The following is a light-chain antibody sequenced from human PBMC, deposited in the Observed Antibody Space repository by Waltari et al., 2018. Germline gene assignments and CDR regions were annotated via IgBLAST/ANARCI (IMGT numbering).Light chain of an antibody. CDR1: SSNIGSKS. Sequence: QSVLTQPPSVSGTPGQRVSISCSGSSSNIGSKSVNWYQQVPGTAPKLLIYSNNQRPSGVPDRFSGSKSGTSASLAISGRQSEDEADYYCATWDDSLNGLFGGGTRLTVL. J-gene: IGLJ2*01. CDR2: SNN. CDR3: ATWDDSLNGL. V-gene: IGLV1-44*01.